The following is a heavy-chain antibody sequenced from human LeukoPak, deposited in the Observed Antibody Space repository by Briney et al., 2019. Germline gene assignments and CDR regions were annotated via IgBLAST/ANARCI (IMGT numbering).Heavy chain of an antibody. CDR3: ARLHSGSYYCDAFDI. V-gene: IGHV4-61*02. CDR2: ISTSGST. J-gene: IGHJ3*02. Sequence: PSETLSLTCTVSGYSISSGTYYWTWIRQPAGKGLEWIGRISTSGSTNYNPSLKSRVTISLDSSKNQFSLKLSSVTAADTAVFYCARLHSGSYYCDAFDIWGQGTMVTVSS. CDR1: GYSISSGTYY. D-gene: IGHD1-26*01.